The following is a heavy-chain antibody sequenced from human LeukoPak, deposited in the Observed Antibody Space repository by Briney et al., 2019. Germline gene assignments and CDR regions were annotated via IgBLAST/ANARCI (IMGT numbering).Heavy chain of an antibody. CDR1: GFTFSTYW. J-gene: IGHJ5*02. CDR2: INSDGSST. V-gene: IGHV3-74*01. Sequence: RGGSLRLSCAASGFTFSTYWMHWVRHAPGKGGVWVSHINSDGSSTTYADSVKGRFTISRENAKNTLYLQMTRLRAEDTAVYYCARSRQPYYYGSGGSWFDPWGQGTLVTVSS. CDR3: ARSRQPYYYGSGGSWFDP. D-gene: IGHD3-10*01.